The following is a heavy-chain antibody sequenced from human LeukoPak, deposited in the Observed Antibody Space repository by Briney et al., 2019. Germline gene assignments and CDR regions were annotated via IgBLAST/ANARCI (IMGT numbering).Heavy chain of an antibody. Sequence: PGGSLRLSCAASGCTFSSVCLSWVRQAPGKGLGWVGNIKQDGSEKYYVDSVKGRFTISRDNAKNSLYLQMNSLRAEDTAVYYCVYGSGSVYGIDVWGKGTTVTVSS. J-gene: IGHJ6*04. CDR2: IKQDGSEK. CDR3: VYGSGSVYGIDV. V-gene: IGHV3-7*03. CDR1: GCTFSSVC. D-gene: IGHD3-10*01.